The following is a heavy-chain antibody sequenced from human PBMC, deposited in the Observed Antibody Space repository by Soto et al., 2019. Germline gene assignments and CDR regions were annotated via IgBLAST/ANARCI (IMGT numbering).Heavy chain of an antibody. CDR3: ARDSISFGPGVNDY. D-gene: IGHD5-18*01. CDR2: IYSDGTT. CDR1: GFTVSSSY. J-gene: IGHJ4*02. Sequence: EVQLVESGGGLIRPGGSLRISCAASGFTVSSSYMSWVRQAPGKGLEWVSIIYSDGTTYYADSVKGRFTISRDNSKNTLFLQMKSLRADDTAVYFCARDSISFGPGVNDYWGQGPLVTVSS. V-gene: IGHV3-53*01.